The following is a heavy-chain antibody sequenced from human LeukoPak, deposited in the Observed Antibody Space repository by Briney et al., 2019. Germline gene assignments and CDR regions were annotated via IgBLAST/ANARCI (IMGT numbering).Heavy chain of an antibody. V-gene: IGHV1-18*01. J-gene: IGHJ5*02. CDR2: ISAYNGNT. Sequence: ASVKVSCKASGGTFSSYAISWVRQAPGQGLEWMGWISAYNGNTNYAQKLQGRVTMTTDTSTSTAYMELRSLRSDDTAVYYCARDLRNWFDPWGQGTLVTVSS. CDR3: ARDLRNWFDP. CDR1: GGTFSSYA.